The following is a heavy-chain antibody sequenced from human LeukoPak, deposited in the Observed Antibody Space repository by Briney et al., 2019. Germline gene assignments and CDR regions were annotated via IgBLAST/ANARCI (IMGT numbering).Heavy chain of an antibody. Sequence: GGSLRLSCAASGFTFSSYEMNWVRQAPGKGLEWVSYISSSGSTIYYADSVKGRFTISRDDAKNSLYLQMNSLRAEDTAVYYCAGSPVLLWFGELTKVDYWGQGTLVTVSS. CDR1: GFTFSSYE. J-gene: IGHJ4*02. CDR3: AGSPVLLWFGELTKVDY. D-gene: IGHD3-10*01. V-gene: IGHV3-48*03. CDR2: ISSSGSTI.